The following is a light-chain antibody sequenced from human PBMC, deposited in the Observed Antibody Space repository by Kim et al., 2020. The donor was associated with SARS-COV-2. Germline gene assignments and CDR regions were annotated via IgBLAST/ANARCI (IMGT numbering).Light chain of an antibody. CDR2: DVS. CDR1: SGDIGNYNT. CDR3: SSTSSSDDYA. V-gene: IGLV2-14*03. J-gene: IGLJ1*01. Sequence: GQSITISCTGTSGDIGNYNTVSWYQQHPDKAPRLIIYDVSYRPSGVSTRFSGSKSGNLASLTISGLQSADEAEYFCSSTSSSDDYAFGTGTKVTVL.